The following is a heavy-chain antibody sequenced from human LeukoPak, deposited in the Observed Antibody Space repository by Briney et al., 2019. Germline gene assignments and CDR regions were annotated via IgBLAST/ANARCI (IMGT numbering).Heavy chain of an antibody. J-gene: IGHJ4*02. Sequence: SETLSLTCTVSGGSISSYYWSWIRQPPGKGLEWIGYIYCSGNTYYNPSLKSRVTMSVDTSKNQFSLKLSTVTAADTSVYYCARRREQQLVDFDYWGQGTLVTVSS. D-gene: IGHD6-13*01. CDR2: IYCSGNT. V-gene: IGHV4-59*04. CDR3: ARRREQQLVDFDY. CDR1: GGSISSYY.